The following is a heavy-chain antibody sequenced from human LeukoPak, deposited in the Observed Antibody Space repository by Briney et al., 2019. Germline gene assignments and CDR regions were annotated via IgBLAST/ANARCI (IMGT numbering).Heavy chain of an antibody. V-gene: IGHV3-21*01. CDR1: GFTFSNYN. J-gene: IGHJ3*02. CDR2: ISSGTSYI. CDR3: ARDPTSSWETAFDI. Sequence: GGSLRLSCAASGFTFSNYNMNWVRQAPGKAMEWVSSISSGTSYIYYADSVKGRFTISRDNAKNSLYLQMNSLRAEDTAVYYCARDPTSSWETAFDIWGQGTMVTVSS. D-gene: IGHD1-26*01.